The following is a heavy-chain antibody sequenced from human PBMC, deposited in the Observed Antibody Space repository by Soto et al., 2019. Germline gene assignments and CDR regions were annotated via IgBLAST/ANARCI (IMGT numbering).Heavy chain of an antibody. CDR2: ISHSGIT. CDR1: GCSITSANW. J-gene: IGHJ5*02. V-gene: IGHV4-4*02. Sequence: SETLSLTCSVSGCSITSANWWTWVRQPPGGGLEWIGEISHSGITNYKASLKSRVTMSVDKTKNDVSLKLTSVTAADTAVYYCARVLRGWFDPWGQGTPVTVSS. CDR3: ARVLRGWFDP.